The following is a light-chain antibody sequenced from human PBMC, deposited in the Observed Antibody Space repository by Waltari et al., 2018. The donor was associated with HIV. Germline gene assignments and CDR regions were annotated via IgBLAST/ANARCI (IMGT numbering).Light chain of an antibody. Sequence: DIQMTQSPSSLSASVGDRVTITCRASQSIRSYLNWYQQKPGKAPKVLMYAASTLQSGVPSRFSGSGSGTDFTLTISSLQPEDFATYYCKQSYSIPLTFGGGTKVEIK. CDR2: AAS. J-gene: IGKJ4*01. V-gene: IGKV1-39*01. CDR1: QSIRSY. CDR3: KQSYSIPLT.